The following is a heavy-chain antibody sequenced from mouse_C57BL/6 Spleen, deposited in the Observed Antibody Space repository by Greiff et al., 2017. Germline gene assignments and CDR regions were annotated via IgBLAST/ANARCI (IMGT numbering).Heavy chain of an antibody. D-gene: IGHD2-3*01. CDR2: IWWDDDK. Sequence: QVTLKESGPGILQPSQTLSLTCSFSGFSLSTFGMGVGWIRQPSGKGLVWLAHIWWDDDKYYNPALKSQLTISKDTYKNQVFLKIAHVDTADTATYYCARIATSFYDGRDWVAYWGQGTLVTVSA. CDR1: GFSLSTFGMG. CDR3: ARIATSFYDGRDWVAY. J-gene: IGHJ3*01. V-gene: IGHV8-8*01.